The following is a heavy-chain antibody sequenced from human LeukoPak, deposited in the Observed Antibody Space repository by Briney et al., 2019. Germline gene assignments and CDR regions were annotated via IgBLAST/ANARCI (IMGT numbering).Heavy chain of an antibody. D-gene: IGHD6-13*01. CDR2: IYSSGST. CDR3: ARSLSSSWRGDYFDY. V-gene: IGHV4-61*02. CDR1: GGSITSVSYS. J-gene: IGHJ4*02. Sequence: SETLSLTCTVSGGSITSVSYSWSWIRQPAGKGLEWIGRIYSSGSTNYNPSLKSRVTISVDTSKNQFSLKLSSVTAADTAVYYCARSLSSSWRGDYFDYWGQGTLVTVSS.